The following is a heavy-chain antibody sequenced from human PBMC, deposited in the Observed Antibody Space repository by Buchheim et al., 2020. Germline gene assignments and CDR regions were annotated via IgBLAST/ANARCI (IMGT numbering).Heavy chain of an antibody. Sequence: EVQLVQSGAEVKKPGESLKISCKGSGYSFTSYWIGWVRQMPGKGLEWMGIIYPGDSDTRYSPSFQGQVTLSADKSICTAYLQWSSLKASDTAMYYCAGWPPLITTHHYYYGMDVWGQGTT. CDR2: IYPGDSDT. V-gene: IGHV5-51*03. D-gene: IGHD3-3*01. CDR3: AGWPPLITTHHYYYGMDV. J-gene: IGHJ6*02. CDR1: GYSFTSYW.